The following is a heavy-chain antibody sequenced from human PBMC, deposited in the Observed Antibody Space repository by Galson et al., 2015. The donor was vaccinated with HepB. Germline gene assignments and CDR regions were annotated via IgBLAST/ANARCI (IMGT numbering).Heavy chain of an antibody. Sequence: SVKVSCKASDYTFSRYDISWVRQAPGQGLEWMGWISPYNGNTNYAQKLQGRVTMTTDTSTSTAYMELRSLRSDDTAVYYCAREDQSYSNYCYGMDVWGQGTTVIVSS. J-gene: IGHJ6*02. CDR2: ISPYNGNT. CDR3: AREDQSYSNYCYGMDV. V-gene: IGHV1-18*04. D-gene: IGHD1-26*01. CDR1: DYTFSRYD.